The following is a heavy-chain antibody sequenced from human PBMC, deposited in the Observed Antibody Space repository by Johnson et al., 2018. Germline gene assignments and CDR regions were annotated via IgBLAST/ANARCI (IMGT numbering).Heavy chain of an antibody. CDR2: IWYDGSNK. CDR1: GFTFSSYG. V-gene: IGHV3-33*01. CDR3: ARATGLYGDLYYYGMDG. D-gene: IGHD4-17*01. J-gene: IGHJ6*02. Sequence: QVQLVQSGGGVVQPGRSLRLSCAASGFTFSSYGMHWVRQAPGKGLEWVAVIWYDGSNKNYADSVKGRFTISRDNSKNTLYLQMNSLRAEDTAVYYCARATGLYGDLYYYGMDGWGQGSTVTVSS.